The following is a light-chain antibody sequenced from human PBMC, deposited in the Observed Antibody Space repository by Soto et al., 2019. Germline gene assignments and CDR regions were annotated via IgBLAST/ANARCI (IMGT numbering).Light chain of an antibody. Sequence: EIVLTQSPGTLSFSPGERATLTCRASQYVGSRLAWYQHKPGQAPRLLIYYMSKRATGIPARFSGSGSGTDFTLTISSLAPDDFAIYYCHQRQSWNRKFGQGPKVHIK. CDR1: QYVGSR. CDR3: HQRQSWNRK. V-gene: IGKV3D-11*03. J-gene: IGKJ1*01. CDR2: YMS.